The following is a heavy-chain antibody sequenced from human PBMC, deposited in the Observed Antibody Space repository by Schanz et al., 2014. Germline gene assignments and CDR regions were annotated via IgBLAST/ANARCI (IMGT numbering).Heavy chain of an antibody. CDR1: GFTFSTYW. V-gene: IGHV3-7*01. J-gene: IGHJ4*02. D-gene: IGHD3-3*01. Sequence: EVQLVESGGGLVQPGGSLRLSCAASGFTFSTYWMSWVRQAPGKGLEWVANIKQDESERSYGDSVKGRFTISRDNAKISLYLQMNSLRAEETAVYYWARDKGGYYPFDYGGQGTLVTVSS. CDR3: ARDKGGYYPFDY. CDR2: IKQDESER.